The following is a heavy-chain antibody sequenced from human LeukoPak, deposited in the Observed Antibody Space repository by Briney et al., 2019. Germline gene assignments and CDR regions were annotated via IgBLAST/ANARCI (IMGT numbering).Heavy chain of an antibody. J-gene: IGHJ4*02. CDR2: ISTSGSPM. CDR1: GFTFSGYY. V-gene: IGHV3-11*01. Sequence: PGGPLRLSCAASGFTFSGYYMSWIRQAPGKGLEWLSYISTSGSPMYYADSVKGRFTISRDNAKNSLYLQVNSLRAEDTAVYYCAREGTNHIDYWGQGTLVTVSS. D-gene: IGHD2-8*01. CDR3: AREGTNHIDY.